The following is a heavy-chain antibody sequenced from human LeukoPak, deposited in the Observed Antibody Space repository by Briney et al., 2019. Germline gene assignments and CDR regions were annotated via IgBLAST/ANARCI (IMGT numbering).Heavy chain of an antibody. V-gene: IGHV3-48*01. CDR2: ITSSSGTI. CDR1: GFTFSSYS. CDR3: ATGDSGAFDI. J-gene: IGHJ3*02. Sequence: GGSLRLSCAASGFTFSSYSMNWVRQAPGKGLEWGSYITSSSGTIYYTESVKGRFTISRDTAKNSLYLQMNSLRAEDTAVYYCATGDSGAFDIWGQGTMVTVSS. D-gene: IGHD7-27*01.